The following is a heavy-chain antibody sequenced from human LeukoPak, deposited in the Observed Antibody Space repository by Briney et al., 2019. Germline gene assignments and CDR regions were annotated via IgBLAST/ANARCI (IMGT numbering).Heavy chain of an antibody. D-gene: IGHD6-19*01. V-gene: IGHV4-38-2*02. CDR3: AGPSFSSGWYSFDY. J-gene: IGHJ4*02. Sequence: KTSETLSLTCTVSGYSISSGYYWGWIRQPPGKGLEWIGSIYHSGSTYYNPSLKSRVTISVDTSKNQFSLKLSSVTAADTAVYYCAGPSFSSGWYSFDYWGQGTLVTVSS. CDR1: GYSISSGYY. CDR2: IYHSGST.